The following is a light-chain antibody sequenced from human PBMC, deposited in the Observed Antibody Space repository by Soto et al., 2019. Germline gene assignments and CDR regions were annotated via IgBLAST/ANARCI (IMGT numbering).Light chain of an antibody. V-gene: IGKV3-20*01. CDR3: QQYGSSGT. CDR2: GAS. CDR1: QSVSNNY. J-gene: IGKJ1*01. Sequence: IVLTQSPGTLSLSPGERATLSCRASQSVSNNYLAWYQQKPGQAPRLLIYGASNRATGISDRFSGIGSGTDFTLTISSLEPEDFAVYYCQQYGSSGTFGQGTKVDIK.